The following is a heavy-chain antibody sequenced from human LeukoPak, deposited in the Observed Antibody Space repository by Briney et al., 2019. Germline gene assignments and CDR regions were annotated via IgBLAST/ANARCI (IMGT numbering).Heavy chain of an antibody. J-gene: IGHJ4*02. CDR1: GFTFSSYE. CDR2: ISSSGSTI. D-gene: IGHD3-22*01. Sequence: GGSLRLSCAAPGFTFSSYEMNWVRQAPGKGLEWVSYISSSGSTIYYADSVKGRFTISRDNAKNSLYLQMNSLRAEDTAVYYCARQIYYYDSSGYYYVWATIDYWGQGTLVTVSS. V-gene: IGHV3-48*03. CDR3: ARQIYYYDSSGYYYVWATIDY.